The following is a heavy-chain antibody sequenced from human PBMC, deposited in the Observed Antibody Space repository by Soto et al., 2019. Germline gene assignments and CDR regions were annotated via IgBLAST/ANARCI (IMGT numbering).Heavy chain of an antibody. CDR3: AKVKRPAIYGDYDY. V-gene: IGHV3-30*18. CDR2: ISYDGSNK. D-gene: IGHD4-17*01. J-gene: IGHJ4*02. Sequence: GGSLRLSCAASGFTFSSYGMHWVRQAPGKGLEWVAVISYDGSNKYYADSVKGRFTISRDNSKNTLYLQMNSLRAEDTAVYYCAKVKRPAIYGDYDYWGQGTLVTVSS. CDR1: GFTFSSYG.